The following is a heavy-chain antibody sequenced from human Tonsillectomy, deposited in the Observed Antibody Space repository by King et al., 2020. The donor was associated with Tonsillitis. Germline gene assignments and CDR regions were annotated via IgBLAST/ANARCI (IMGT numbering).Heavy chain of an antibody. CDR3: ARLMNIGTGMGVFDY. CDR1: GYKFDTYW. Sequence: QLVQSGAEVKKPGESLTISCKGSGYKFDTYWIGWVRQMPGKGLEWMGIINPADSDTRYSPSFRGQVTISADKSISTAYLQWSSLRASDSDMYYCARLMNIGTGMGVFDYWGQGPLVTVSS. V-gene: IGHV5-51*01. CDR2: INPADSDT. D-gene: IGHD5-18*01. J-gene: IGHJ4*02.